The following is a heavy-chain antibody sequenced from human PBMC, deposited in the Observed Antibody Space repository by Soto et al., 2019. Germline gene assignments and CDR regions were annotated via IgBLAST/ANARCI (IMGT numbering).Heavy chain of an antibody. J-gene: IGHJ4*02. D-gene: IGHD3-16*02. CDR3: ARDPHRRSDY. CDR2: INEDGSDK. V-gene: IGHV3-7*05. CDR1: GFTFSTYW. Sequence: PGGSLRLSCAASGFTFSTYWMSWVRQAPGTGLEWVADINEDGSDKHYLDSVKGRFTISRDNAKNSLYLQMSSLRAEDTAVYYCARDPHRRSDYWGQGTLVTVSS.